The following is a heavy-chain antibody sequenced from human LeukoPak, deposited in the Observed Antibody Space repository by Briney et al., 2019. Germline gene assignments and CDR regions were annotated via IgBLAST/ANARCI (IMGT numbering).Heavy chain of an antibody. CDR1: GDSVSSYY. CDR2: MYYSGSS. Sequence: SETLSLTCTVSGDSVSSYYWNWIRQPPRKGLEWIGFMYYSGSSNYNPSLKSRVTISVDTSKNQFSLKLSSVTAADTAVYYCARGTYCTNGVCYGLYYYYYYMDVWGKGTTVTVSS. V-gene: IGHV4-59*02. CDR3: ARGTYCTNGVCYGLYYYYYYMDV. J-gene: IGHJ6*03. D-gene: IGHD2-8*01.